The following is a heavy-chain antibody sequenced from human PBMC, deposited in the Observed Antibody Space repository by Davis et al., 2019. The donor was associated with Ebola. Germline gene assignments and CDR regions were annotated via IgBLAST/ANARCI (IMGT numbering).Heavy chain of an antibody. CDR3: VRGWLRSSFDY. Sequence: HSQTLSLSRDIPGDCLSSTSASWNWIRQSPSRGLEWLGRTYFTSKWYNDYAVSVKSRIIINPDTSKNQFSLQLNSVTPEDTAVYYCVRGWLRSSFDYWGQGALVTVSS. D-gene: IGHD5-12*01. CDR2: TYFTSKWYN. V-gene: IGHV6-1*01. J-gene: IGHJ4*02. CDR1: GDCLSSTSAS.